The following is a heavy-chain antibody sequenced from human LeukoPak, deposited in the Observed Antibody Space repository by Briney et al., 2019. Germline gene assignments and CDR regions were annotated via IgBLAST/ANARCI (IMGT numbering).Heavy chain of an antibody. D-gene: IGHD2-21*02. Sequence: GGSLRLSCAASGFTFSSYALHWVRQAPGKGLEWVAVISFDGSNKYYADSVKGQFSISRDNSMNTLYLQMNSLRAEDTAVYYCAKEAYCGGDCYGPIDYWGQGTLVTVSS. V-gene: IGHV3-30-3*01. CDR3: AKEAYCGGDCYGPIDY. CDR2: ISFDGSNK. CDR1: GFTFSSYA. J-gene: IGHJ4*02.